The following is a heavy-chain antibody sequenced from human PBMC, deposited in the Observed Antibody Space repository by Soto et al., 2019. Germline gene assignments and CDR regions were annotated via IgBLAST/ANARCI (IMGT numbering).Heavy chain of an antibody. CDR3: ARVKIDPYYGSGSPYYYYYYGMDV. Sequence: GGSLRLSCAASGFTFSSYAMHWVRQAPGKGLEWVAVISYDGSNKYYADSVKGRFTISRDNSKNTLYLQMNSLRAEDTAVYYCARVKIDPYYGSGSPYYYYYYGMDVWGQGTTVTVSS. V-gene: IGHV3-30*04. CDR2: ISYDGSNK. D-gene: IGHD3-10*01. CDR1: GFTFSSYA. J-gene: IGHJ6*02.